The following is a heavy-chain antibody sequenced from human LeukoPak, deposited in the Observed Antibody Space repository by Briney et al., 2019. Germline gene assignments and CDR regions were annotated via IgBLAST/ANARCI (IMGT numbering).Heavy chain of an antibody. CDR3: AREPLNSRPEYCSSTSCYRDYYMDV. V-gene: IGHV1-69*05. CDR2: IIPIFGTA. CDR1: GGTFRSYA. D-gene: IGHD2-2*01. J-gene: IGHJ6*03. Sequence: SAKGSWKASGGTFRSYAISWVRHAPGQGLEWMGGIIPIFGTANYAQKFQGRVTITTDESTSTAYMELSSLRSEDTAVYYCAREPLNSRPEYCSSTSCYRDYYMDVWGKGTTVTVSS.